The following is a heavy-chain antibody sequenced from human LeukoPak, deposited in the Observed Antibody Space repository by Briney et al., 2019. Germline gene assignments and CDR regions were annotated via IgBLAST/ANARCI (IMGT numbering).Heavy chain of an antibody. Sequence: GESLKISCKGSGYRFTTHWIGWVRQMPGKGLEWMVIIFPGYSETLYSASLQGQVTISADKSINIAYLQWSSLKASDTAMYYCATSESQTKFDYWGQGTLVTVSS. D-gene: IGHD1/OR15-1a*01. CDR2: IFPGYSET. J-gene: IGHJ4*02. V-gene: IGHV5-51*01. CDR1: GYRFTTHW. CDR3: ATSESQTKFDY.